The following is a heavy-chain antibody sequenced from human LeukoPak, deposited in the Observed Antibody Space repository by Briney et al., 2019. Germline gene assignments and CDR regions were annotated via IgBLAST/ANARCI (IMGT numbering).Heavy chain of an antibody. J-gene: IGHJ4*02. CDR3: AKDRAQQLVLDF. D-gene: IGHD6-13*01. CDR1: GFTFSSYA. CDR2: IIGSGSST. V-gene: IGHV3-23*01. Sequence: GGSLRLSCAASGFTFSSYAMSWVRQAPGKGLEWVSAIIGSGSSTYYADSVKGRSTISRDNSKNTLFLQMNSLRAEDTAVYYCAKDRAQQLVLDFWGQGTLVTVSS.